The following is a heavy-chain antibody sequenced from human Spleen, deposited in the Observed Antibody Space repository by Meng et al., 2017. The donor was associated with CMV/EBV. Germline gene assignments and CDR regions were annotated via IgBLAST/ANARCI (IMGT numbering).Heavy chain of an antibody. J-gene: IGHJ4*02. Sequence: SETLSLTCTVSGGSISSSGYYWGWIRQPPGKGLEWIGSIYYSGSTYYHPSLKSRVTISVDTSKNQFSLNLNSVTAADTAVYYCARVRGLRFLERHYFDYWGQGALVTVSS. CDR3: ARVRGLRFLERHYFDY. CDR1: GGSISSSGYY. D-gene: IGHD3-3*01. CDR2: IYYSGST. V-gene: IGHV4-39*01.